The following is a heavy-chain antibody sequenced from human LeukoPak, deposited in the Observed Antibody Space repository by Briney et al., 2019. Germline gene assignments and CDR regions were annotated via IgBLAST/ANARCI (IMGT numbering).Heavy chain of an antibody. J-gene: IGHJ4*02. CDR1: GGTFSSYT. D-gene: IGHD2-15*01. V-gene: IGHV1-46*01. CDR2: INPSGGST. Sequence: ASVKVSCKASGGTFSSYTISWVRQAPGQGLEWMGIINPSGGSTSYAQKFQGRVTMTRDTSTSTVYMELSSLRSEDTAVYYCARSVGAVVVVAATPDYWGQGTLVTVSS. CDR3: ARSVGAVVVVAATPDY.